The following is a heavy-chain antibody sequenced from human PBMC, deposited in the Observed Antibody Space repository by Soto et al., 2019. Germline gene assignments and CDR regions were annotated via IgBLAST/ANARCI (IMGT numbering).Heavy chain of an antibody. CDR1: SLSFRGYY. CDR3: AREAQSPRGYCSSTSCYAPAFDI. CDR2: INHSGST. D-gene: IGHD2-2*01. Sequence: SEGLSLNFAIYSLSFRGYYWSWKRQPPAVGVLWIGEINHSGSTNYNPSLKSRVTISVDTSKNQFSLKLSSVTAADTAVYYCAREAQSPRGYCSSTSCYAPAFDIWGQGTMVT. J-gene: IGHJ3*02. V-gene: IGHV4-34*01.